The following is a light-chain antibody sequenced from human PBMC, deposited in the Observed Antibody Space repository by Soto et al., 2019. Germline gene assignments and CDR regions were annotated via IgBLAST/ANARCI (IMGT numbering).Light chain of an antibody. V-gene: IGLV2-14*01. CDR3: SSYTTSSTRV. CDR2: EVS. Sequence: QSALTQPASVSGSPGQSIAISCTGSSSDVGIYNYVSWYQQHPGKVPKLIIYEVSNRPSGVSNRFSGSKSGNTASLTISGLQAEDEADYYCSSYTTSSTRVFGTGTKSPP. J-gene: IGLJ1*01. CDR1: SSDVGIYNY.